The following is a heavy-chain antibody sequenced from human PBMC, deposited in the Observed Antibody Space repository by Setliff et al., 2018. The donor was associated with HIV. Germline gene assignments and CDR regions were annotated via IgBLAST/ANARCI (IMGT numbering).Heavy chain of an antibody. J-gene: IGHJ6*03. Sequence: TGGSLRLSCAASGFTFSAYSMNWVRQAPGKGLEWISYISSSGVMYYADTVRGRFTISRDNGKNSLYLQMNSLRAEDTAVYYCATQPPAALSYYYYYMDVWGKGTTVTVSS. CDR3: ATQPPAALSYYYYYMDV. CDR1: GFTFSAYS. D-gene: IGHD2-2*01. V-gene: IGHV3-48*01. CDR2: ISSSGVM.